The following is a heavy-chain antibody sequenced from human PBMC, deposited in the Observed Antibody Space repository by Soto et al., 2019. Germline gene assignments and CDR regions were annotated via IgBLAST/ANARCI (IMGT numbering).Heavy chain of an antibody. CDR1: GFSLTTSGVG. V-gene: IGHV2-5*02. CDR3: AHRVLRTVFGLVTTTAIYFDF. CDR2: IYWDDDK. Sequence: QITLNESGPTVVRPTETLTLTCRFSGFSLTTSGVGVGWIRQSPGKAPEWLALIYWDDDKRYSASPKSRLTITKDNSKNQVVLTVSDLDPTDTATYYCAHRVLRTVFGLVTTTAIYFDFWGQGTPVAVSS. D-gene: IGHD3-3*01. J-gene: IGHJ4*02.